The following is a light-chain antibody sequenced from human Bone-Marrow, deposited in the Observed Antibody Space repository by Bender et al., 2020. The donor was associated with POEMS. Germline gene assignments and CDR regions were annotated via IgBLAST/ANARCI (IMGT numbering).Light chain of an antibody. CDR3: QALDGTNVV. Sequence: SYELTQPPSVSVSPGQTATITCSGEKLGNMYTCWYQQKSGQSPVLVIFQDTMRPSGIPERFSASNSGNAATLTISGTQAMDEADYYCQALDGTNVVFGGGTKLTVL. J-gene: IGLJ2*01. CDR2: QDT. V-gene: IGLV3-1*01. CDR1: KLGNMY.